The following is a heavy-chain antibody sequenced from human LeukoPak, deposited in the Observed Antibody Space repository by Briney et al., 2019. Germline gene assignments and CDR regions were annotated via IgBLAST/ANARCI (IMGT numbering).Heavy chain of an antibody. CDR1: GFTFSDYY. CDR3: ARGGYSYGWGSYYYYYYGMDV. CDR2: ISSSGSTI. D-gene: IGHD5-18*01. V-gene: IGHV3-11*01. Sequence: GGSLRLSCAASGFTFSDYYMSWIRQAPGKGLEWVSYISSSGSTIYYADSVKGRFTISRDNAKNSLYLQMNSLRAEDTAVYYCARGGYSYGWGSYYYYYYGMDVWGQGTTVTVSS. J-gene: IGHJ6*02.